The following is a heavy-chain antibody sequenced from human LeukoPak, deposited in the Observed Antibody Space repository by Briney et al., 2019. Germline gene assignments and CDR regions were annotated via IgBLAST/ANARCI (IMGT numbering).Heavy chain of an antibody. D-gene: IGHD3-16*01. J-gene: IGHJ4*02. V-gene: IGHV4-4*07. CDR3: ARRDNEYVFDF. Sequence: SETLSLTCSVSGVSTSSYYWSWIRQSPGKGLEWIGRMYTRGSTDHNPSLKSRVTMSVDTSKNQFSLKLSSVTAADTAVYYCARRDNEYVFDFWGQGTLVTVSS. CDR2: MYTRGST. CDR1: GVSTSSYY.